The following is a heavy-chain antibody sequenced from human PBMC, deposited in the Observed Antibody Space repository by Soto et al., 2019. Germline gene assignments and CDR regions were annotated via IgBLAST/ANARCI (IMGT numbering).Heavy chain of an antibody. D-gene: IGHD3-3*01. CDR3: TTDGVRKTYYDFWSGYDAFDI. CDR1: GFTFSNAW. V-gene: IGHV3-15*01. J-gene: IGHJ3*02. CDR2: IKSKTDGGTT. Sequence: GSLRLSCAASGFTFSNAWMSWVRQAPGKGLEWVGRIKSKTDGGTTDYAAPVKGRFTISRDDSKNTLYLQMNSLKTEDTAVYYCTTDGVRKTYYDFWSGYDAFDIWGQGTMVTVSS.